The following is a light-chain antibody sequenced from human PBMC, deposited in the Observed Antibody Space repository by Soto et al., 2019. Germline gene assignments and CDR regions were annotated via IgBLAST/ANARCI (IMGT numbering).Light chain of an antibody. J-gene: IGKJ1*01. CDR3: HQYGSSQT. CDR1: QTVGSSF. CDR2: GAS. Sequence: EIVLTQSPGTLSLSPGERATLSFRASQTVGSSFLAWFQHKPGQAPRLLIYGASTRATGIPDRFSGSGSGTDFTLTISRLEPEDFAVYYCHQYGSSQTFGQGTKVDI. V-gene: IGKV3-20*01.